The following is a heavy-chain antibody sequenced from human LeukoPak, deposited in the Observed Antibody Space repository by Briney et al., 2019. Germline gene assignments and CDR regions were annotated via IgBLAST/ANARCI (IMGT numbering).Heavy chain of an antibody. Sequence: GASVKVSCKASGYSFTSYDINWVRQASGQGLEWMGWMNPNSGNTGYAQKFQGRVTMTRNTSLSTAYMELGSLRSEDTAVYYCARVPHSLAKGEDYWGQGTLVTVSS. CDR2: MNPNSGNT. D-gene: IGHD3-10*01. V-gene: IGHV1-8*01. J-gene: IGHJ4*02. CDR1: GYSFTSYD. CDR3: ARVPHSLAKGEDY.